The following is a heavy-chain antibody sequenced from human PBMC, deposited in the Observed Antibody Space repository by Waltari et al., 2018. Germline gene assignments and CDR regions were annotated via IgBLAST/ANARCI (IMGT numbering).Heavy chain of an antibody. CDR2: VTWDGRGT. Sequence: EVQLVESGGDVVQPGGSLRLSCAASGFTFDDYAMPWVRQAPGKGMEWVALVTWDGRGTSYADSVQGRFTVSRDNSKNSLYLQMNSLRADDTAFYYCAKDYRVVANEYYFESWGQGTLVTVSS. CDR3: AKDYRVVANEYYFES. D-gene: IGHD2-15*01. J-gene: IGHJ4*02. CDR1: GFTFDDYA. V-gene: IGHV3-43D*03.